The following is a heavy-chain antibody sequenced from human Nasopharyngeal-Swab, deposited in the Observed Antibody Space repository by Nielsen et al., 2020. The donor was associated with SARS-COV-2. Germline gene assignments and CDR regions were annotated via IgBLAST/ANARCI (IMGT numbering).Heavy chain of an antibody. CDR3: AGAPKQVWSRDYFDT. J-gene: IGHJ4*02. V-gene: IGHV3-21*01. CDR1: GFAFSTYS. D-gene: IGHD5-18*01. CDR2: ISSSSSYT. Sequence: SCAASGFAFSTYSMNWVRQVSGKGPEWVSSISSSSSYTYYADSVKGRFTISRDNAKNSLYLQMNSLRAEDTAVYYCAGAPKQVWSRDYFDTWGQGMLVTVSS.